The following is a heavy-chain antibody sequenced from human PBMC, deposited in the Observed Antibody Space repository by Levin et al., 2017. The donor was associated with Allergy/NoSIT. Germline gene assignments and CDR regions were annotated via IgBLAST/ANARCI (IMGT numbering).Heavy chain of an antibody. Sequence: GESLKISCAASGFTFSTYTMNWVRQAPGKGLEWVSSISSSSTYIYYADSVKGRFTISRDNAKNSLYLQLNSLRAEDTAVYYCARDLHLGYDFWSGYAFDIWGQGTMVTVSS. V-gene: IGHV3-21*01. D-gene: IGHD3-3*01. CDR3: ARDLHLGYDFWSGYAFDI. CDR1: GFTFSTYT. CDR2: ISSSSTYI. J-gene: IGHJ3*02.